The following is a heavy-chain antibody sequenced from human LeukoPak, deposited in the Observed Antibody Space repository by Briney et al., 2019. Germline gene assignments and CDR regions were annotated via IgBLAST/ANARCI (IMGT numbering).Heavy chain of an antibody. CDR1: GGSISSYY. J-gene: IGHJ4*02. CDR3: TRGPTRYYFDN. Sequence: SESLSLTCTGSGGSISSYYWSWIRQPPGKGLEWIGYINYSGSTNYNPSLKSRVTISVDTSKNQFSLKRNSVTAADTAVYYCTRGPTRYYFDNWGQGTLATVSS. CDR2: INYSGST. D-gene: IGHD2-15*01. V-gene: IGHV4-59*01.